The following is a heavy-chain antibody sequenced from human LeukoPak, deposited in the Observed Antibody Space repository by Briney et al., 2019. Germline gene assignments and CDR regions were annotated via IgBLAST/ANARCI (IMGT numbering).Heavy chain of an antibody. CDR3: ARDSLRFLEWLGKPYYYYYMDV. V-gene: IGHV7-4-1*02. D-gene: IGHD3-3*01. CDR1: GYTFTSYA. CDR2: INTNTGNP. J-gene: IGHJ6*03. Sequence: ASVKVSCKASGYTFTSYAMNWVRQAPGQGLEWMGWINTNTGNPTYAQGFTGRFVFSLDTSVSTAYLQISSLKAEDTAVYYCARDSLRFLEWLGKPYYYYYMDVWGKGTTVTVSS.